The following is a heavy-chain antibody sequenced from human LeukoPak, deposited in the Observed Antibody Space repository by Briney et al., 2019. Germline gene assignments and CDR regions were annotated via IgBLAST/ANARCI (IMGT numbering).Heavy chain of an antibody. D-gene: IGHD6-19*01. Sequence: GGSLRLSCAASGFTFSTYWITWVRQAPGKGLEWVANIKQDGSEKSYVHSVKGRFTISRDNAKNSLYLQMNSLRAEDTAVYYCARDLGGLAVAGQFDYWGQGTLVTVSS. J-gene: IGHJ4*02. CDR1: GFTFSTYW. V-gene: IGHV3-7*03. CDR2: IKQDGSEK. CDR3: ARDLGGLAVAGQFDY.